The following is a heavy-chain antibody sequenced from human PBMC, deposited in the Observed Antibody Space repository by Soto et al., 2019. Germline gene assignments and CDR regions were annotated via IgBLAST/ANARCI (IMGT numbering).Heavy chain of an antibody. CDR2: IYYSGST. CDR1: GGSISSGGYY. J-gene: IGHJ4*02. D-gene: IGHD1-26*01. V-gene: IGHV4-31*03. Sequence: SSETLSLTCTVSGGSISSGGYYWSWIRQHPVKGLEWIGYIYYSGSTYYNPSLKSRVTISVDTSKNQFSLKLSSVTAADTAVYYCVRSIVGATTPDFDYWGQGTLVTVSS. CDR3: VRSIVGATTPDFDY.